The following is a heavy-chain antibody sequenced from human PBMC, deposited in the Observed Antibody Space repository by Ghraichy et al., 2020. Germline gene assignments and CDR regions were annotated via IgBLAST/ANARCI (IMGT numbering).Heavy chain of an antibody. Sequence: ESLNISCTVSGGSVSSDTYYWSWLRQPPGKGLEWIGYIYYGGGTDYNPSLRSRVTISVDTYKNQFTLKLRSVTAADTAVYYCARDRGGDYDCSGYIDGHWFDPWGQGTLVTVSS. D-gene: IGHD3-22*01. CDR3: ARDRGGDYDCSGYIDGHWFDP. CDR2: IYYGGGT. CDR1: GGSVSSDTYY. V-gene: IGHV4-61*01. J-gene: IGHJ5*02.